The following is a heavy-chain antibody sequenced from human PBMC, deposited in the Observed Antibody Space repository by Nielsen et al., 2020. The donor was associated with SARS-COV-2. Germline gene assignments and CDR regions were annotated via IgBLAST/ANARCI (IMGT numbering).Heavy chain of an antibody. CDR1: GFSLRSSS. CDR3: ARDQVAAAGNFYFDF. Sequence: GESLKISCAASGFSLRSSSMNWVRQAPGKGLEWVSSISDTGTYMHFADSVSGRFTISRDSAKNSLYLQMDRLKVEDTADYFCARDQVAAAGNFYFDFWGQGTLVTVSS. V-gene: IGHV3-21*01. D-gene: IGHD6-13*01. CDR2: ISDTGTYM. J-gene: IGHJ4*02.